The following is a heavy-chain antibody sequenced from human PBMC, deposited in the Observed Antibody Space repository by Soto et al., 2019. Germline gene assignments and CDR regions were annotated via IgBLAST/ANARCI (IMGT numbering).Heavy chain of an antibody. Sequence: ASVKVSCKASGYTFTSYGISWVRQAPGQGLEWMGWISAYNGNTNYAQKLRGRVTMTTDTSTRTAYMEMRSLRSDDTAVCYCAIDIVVVPAATSRYYYGLDVLGQGTTV. V-gene: IGHV1-18*01. J-gene: IGHJ6*02. CDR1: GYTFTSYG. CDR3: AIDIVVVPAATSRYYYGLDV. D-gene: IGHD2-2*01. CDR2: ISAYNGNT.